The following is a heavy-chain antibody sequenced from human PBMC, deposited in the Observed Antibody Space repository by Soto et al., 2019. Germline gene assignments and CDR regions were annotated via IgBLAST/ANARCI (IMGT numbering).Heavy chain of an antibody. CDR2: ISTYNGDT. CDR3: ARKYSSSSWFDP. J-gene: IGHJ5*02. V-gene: IGHV1-18*01. D-gene: IGHD6-6*01. Sequence: ASVKVSCKASGYTFTSYDINWVRQAPGQGLEWMGWISTYNGDTNYAQQLQGGVTMTTDTSTSTAYMELRSLRSDDTAVYYCARKYSSSSWFDPWGQGTLVTVSS. CDR1: GYTFTSYD.